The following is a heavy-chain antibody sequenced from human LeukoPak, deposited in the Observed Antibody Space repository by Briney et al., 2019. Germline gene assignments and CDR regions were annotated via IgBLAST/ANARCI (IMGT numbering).Heavy chain of an antibody. CDR3: ARQRGGQLERRFDY. Sequence: SETLSLTCTVSGGSISGYYWSWIRQPPGKGLEWIGSIYYSGSTYYNPSLKSRVTISVDTSKNQFSLKLSSVTAADTAVYYCARQRGGQLERRFDYWGQGTLVTVSS. CDR2: IYYSGST. J-gene: IGHJ4*02. V-gene: IGHV4-59*05. CDR1: GGSISGYY. D-gene: IGHD1-1*01.